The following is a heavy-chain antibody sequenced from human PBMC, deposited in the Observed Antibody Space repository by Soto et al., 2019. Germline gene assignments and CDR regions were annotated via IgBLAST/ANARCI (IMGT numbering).Heavy chain of an antibody. J-gene: IGHJ5*02. CDR3: ARESHWFDP. CDR1: GYTFNNYG. Sequence: ASVKVSCKASGYTFNNYGISWVRQAPGQGLEWMGWISAYNGNTNYAPDFRGRVTMTTDTSTATAYMELRDLRSDDTAVYYCARESHWFDPWGQGTLVTVSS. V-gene: IGHV1-18*01. CDR2: ISAYNGNT.